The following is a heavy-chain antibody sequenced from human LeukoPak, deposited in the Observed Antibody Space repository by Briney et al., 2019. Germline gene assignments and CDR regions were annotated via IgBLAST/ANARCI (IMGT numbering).Heavy chain of an antibody. J-gene: IGHJ4*02. CDR3: AKKAQYNGNYPLDY. V-gene: IGHV3-23*01. Sequence: GGSLRLSCAASGFTFTSYSMSWVRQAPGKGLEWVSGTSDRGDYSYYADSVKGRFTISRDNSKNTLYLQMNSLRAEDTALYFCAKKAQYNGNYPLDYWGQGTLVTVSS. D-gene: IGHD1-26*01. CDR2: TSDRGDYS. CDR1: GFTFTSYS.